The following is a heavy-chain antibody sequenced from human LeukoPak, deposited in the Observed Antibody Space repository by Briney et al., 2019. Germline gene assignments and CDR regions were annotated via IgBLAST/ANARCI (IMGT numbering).Heavy chain of an antibody. CDR3: ARGRGSGHKENWFDP. D-gene: IGHD6-19*01. CDR1: GYTFTTYD. CDR2: MNPNSGNT. V-gene: IGHV1-8*01. J-gene: IGHJ5*02. Sequence: ASVKVSCKASGYTFTTYDINWVRQATGQGLEWMGWMNPNSGNTGYTQKFQGRVTMTRNTTISTAYMELSSLRSEDTAVYYCARGRGSGHKENWFDPWGQGTLVTVSS.